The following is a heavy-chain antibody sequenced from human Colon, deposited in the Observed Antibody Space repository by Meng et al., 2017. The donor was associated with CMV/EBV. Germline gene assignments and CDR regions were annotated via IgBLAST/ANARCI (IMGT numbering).Heavy chain of an antibody. CDR1: GFRFSGYY. V-gene: IGHV3-11*01. CDR3: ARDLKGFDY. Sequence: RLSCAAPGFRFSGYYMGWIRQAPGKGLEWVSYISDDGGTTYYADSVKGRFTISRDNAKNSLYLQMNSLRAEDTAVYYCARDLKGFDYWGQGTLVTVSS. J-gene: IGHJ4*02. CDR2: ISDDGGTT.